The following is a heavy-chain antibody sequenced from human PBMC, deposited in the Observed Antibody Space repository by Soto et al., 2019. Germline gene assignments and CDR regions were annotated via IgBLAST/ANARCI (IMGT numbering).Heavy chain of an antibody. J-gene: IGHJ1*01. V-gene: IGHV4-4*07. CDR1: GAAIGGCY. D-gene: IGHD1-7*01. CDR3: VRAGKKIFRNSFEN. CDR2: IYATWTT. Sequence: SGTLALTCAVSGAAIGGCYGSLIRKSSGKGLEWIGRIYATWTTDYNPSLTSRGMMSVDTSKKQCSLKLRSVTAADTAVYYCVRAGKKIFRNSFENWGK.